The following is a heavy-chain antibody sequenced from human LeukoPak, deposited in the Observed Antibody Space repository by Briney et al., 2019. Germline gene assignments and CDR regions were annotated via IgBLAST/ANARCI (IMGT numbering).Heavy chain of an antibody. Sequence: PSETLSLTCTVSGGSVSSYYWSWIRQPAGKGLEWSGRIYTSGSTSYNPSLKSRVTMSVDTSKNQFSLQLSSVTAADTAVYYCARDQGSYPYCFDSWGQGTLVTVSS. D-gene: IGHD1-26*01. CDR3: ARDQGSYPYCFDS. CDR1: GGSVSSYY. J-gene: IGHJ4*02. CDR2: IYTSGST. V-gene: IGHV4-4*07.